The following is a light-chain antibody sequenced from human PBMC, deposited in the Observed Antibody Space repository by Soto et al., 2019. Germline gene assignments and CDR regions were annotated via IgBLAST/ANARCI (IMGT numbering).Light chain of an antibody. CDR3: QQYGSSVT. CDR2: DAS. CDR1: QSVSSN. Sequence: EIFMTQSPATLSVSPWEGATLSCRASQSVSSNLVWYQQKPGQAPRLLIYDASTRATGIPDRFSGSGSGTDFSLTISRLEPEDFAVYYCQQYGSSVTFGQGTRLEI. J-gene: IGKJ5*01. V-gene: IGKV3-20*01.